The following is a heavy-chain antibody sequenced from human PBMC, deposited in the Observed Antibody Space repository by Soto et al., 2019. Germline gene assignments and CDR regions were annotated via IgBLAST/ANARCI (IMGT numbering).Heavy chain of an antibody. CDR1: GFTFSGSA. J-gene: IGHJ4*02. CDR3: TRPYGYCTNGVCHRDDY. Sequence: PGGSLRLSCAASGFTFSGSAMHWVRQASGKGREWVGRIRSKAKSYATAYAASVKGRFTISRDDSKKTANLQMNSLKTEDTAVYYCTRPYGYCTNGVCHRDDYWGQGTLVTVSS. CDR2: IRSKAKSYAT. V-gene: IGHV3-73*01. D-gene: IGHD2-8*01.